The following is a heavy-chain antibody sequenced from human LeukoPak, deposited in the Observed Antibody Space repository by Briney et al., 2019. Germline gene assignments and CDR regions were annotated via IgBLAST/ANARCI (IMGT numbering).Heavy chain of an antibody. CDR2: IYHSGST. V-gene: IGHV4-39*01. CDR3: ARTTNRSSRTFDY. J-gene: IGHJ4*02. D-gene: IGHD6-13*01. CDR1: GGSIISSSYY. Sequence: SETLSLTCTVSGGSIISSSYYWGWIRQPPGKGLEWIGSIYHSGSTYYNPSLKSRVTISVDTSKNQFSLNLSSVTAADTAVYYCARTTNRSSRTFDYWGQGTLVTVSS.